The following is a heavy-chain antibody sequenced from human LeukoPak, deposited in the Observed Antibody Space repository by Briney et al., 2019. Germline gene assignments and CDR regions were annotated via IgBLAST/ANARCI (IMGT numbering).Heavy chain of an antibody. J-gene: IGHJ4*02. CDR3: AKEAKYYDILIRYYRSFYYFDY. Sequence: SEPLFLTCTVSGGSISSSSYYWGWIRQPPGKGLEWIGRIYISGSTNYNPSLKSRATISVDTSKNQCSLNLTSVTAVDTAVYYCAKEAKYYDILIRYYRSFYYFDYWGQGTLVTVSS. V-gene: IGHV4-39*07. D-gene: IGHD3-9*01. CDR2: IYISGST. CDR1: GGSISSSSYY.